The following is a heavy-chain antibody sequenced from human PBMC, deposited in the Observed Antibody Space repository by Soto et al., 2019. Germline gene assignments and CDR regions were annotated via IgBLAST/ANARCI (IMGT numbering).Heavy chain of an antibody. V-gene: IGHV3-33*08. CDR1: GFTFDDYA. Sequence: PGGSLRLSCAASGFTFDDYAMHGVRQAPCKWLGWVAVIWFDESNEYCPDSVKGRFTISRDNSKDTLYLQMNSRRAEDTAVYYCARLNTGWSFDLWGRGTLVTVSS. J-gene: IGHJ2*01. CDR3: ARLNTGWSFDL. D-gene: IGHD4-17*01. CDR2: IWFDESNE.